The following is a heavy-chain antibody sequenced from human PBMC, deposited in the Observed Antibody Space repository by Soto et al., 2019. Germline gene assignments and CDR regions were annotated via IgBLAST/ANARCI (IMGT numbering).Heavy chain of an antibody. CDR2: LGTSGAT. D-gene: IGHD6-6*01. J-gene: IGHJ4*02. CDR3: AKVAASSSPVDY. Sequence: GGSLRLSCAASGFTFSTYAMSWVRQAPGKGLEWVSLLGTSGATYYADSVRGRFTISRDNSKNTLYLQMNSLRAEDTALYYCAKVAASSSPVDYWGQGTLVTVSS. CDR1: GFTFSTYA. V-gene: IGHV3-23*01.